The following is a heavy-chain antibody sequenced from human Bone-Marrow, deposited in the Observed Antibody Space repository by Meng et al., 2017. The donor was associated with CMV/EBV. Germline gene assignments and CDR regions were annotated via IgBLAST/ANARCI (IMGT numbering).Heavy chain of an antibody. J-gene: IGHJ4*02. CDR2: IGVNSGNV. Sequence: GGSLRLSCAASGFIFDNYAMHWVRQAPGKGLEWISGIGVNSGNVGYADSVRGRFTISRDNAKNSLYLQMSSLGPEDTALYHCARQTDYSEAVAFWGQGQLVNVAS. CDR3: ARQTDYSEAVAF. V-gene: IGHV3-9*01. D-gene: IGHD4-11*01. CDR1: GFIFDNYA.